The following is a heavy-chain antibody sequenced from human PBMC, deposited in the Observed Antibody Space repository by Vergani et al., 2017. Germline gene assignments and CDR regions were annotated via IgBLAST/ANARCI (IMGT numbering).Heavy chain of an antibody. J-gene: IGHJ4*02. V-gene: IGHV3-30*03. CDR1: GFTFSSYG. CDR2: ISYDGSNK. Sequence: QVQLVESGGGVVQPGRSLRHSCAASGFTFSSYGMHWVRQAPGKGLEWVAVISYDGSNKYYADSVKGRFTISRDNSKNTLYLQMNSLRAEDTAVYYCASSYQLPINWGQGTLVTVSS. D-gene: IGHD2-2*01. CDR3: ASSYQLPIN.